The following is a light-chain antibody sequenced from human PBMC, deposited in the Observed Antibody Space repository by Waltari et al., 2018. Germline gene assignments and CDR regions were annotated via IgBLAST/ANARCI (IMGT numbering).Light chain of an antibody. CDR2: GVN. CDR1: GSNIGAYD. J-gene: IGLJ2*01. V-gene: IGLV1-40*01. Sequence: QSVLTQPPSVSGAPGQRVTLPCPGSGSNIGAYDLHWYQHRPGKAPTLPIYGVNNRPSGVPDRFFGSKSGTSASLAITSLRAEDEGVYYCQSYDTSLSVVFGGGTKLTVL. CDR3: QSYDTSLSVV.